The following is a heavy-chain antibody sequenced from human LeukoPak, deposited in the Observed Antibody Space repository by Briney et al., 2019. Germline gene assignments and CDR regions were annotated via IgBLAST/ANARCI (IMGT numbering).Heavy chain of an antibody. V-gene: IGHV1-18*01. CDR2: ISAYNGNT. CDR1: GYTFTSYG. Sequence: ASVKVSCTASGYTFTSYGISWVRQAPGQGLEWMGWISAYNGNTNYAQKLQGRVTMTTDTSTSTAYMELRSLRSDDTAVYYCASVPPTYYDILTGYVSFDYWGQGTLVTVSS. J-gene: IGHJ4*02. CDR3: ASVPPTYYDILTGYVSFDY. D-gene: IGHD3-9*01.